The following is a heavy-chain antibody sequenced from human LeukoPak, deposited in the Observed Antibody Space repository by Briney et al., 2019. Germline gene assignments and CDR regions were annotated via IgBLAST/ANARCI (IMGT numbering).Heavy chain of an antibody. D-gene: IGHD2-2*01. Sequence: GGSLRLSCAASGFTFSSYVMSWVRQAPGKGLEWVSAISGSGGSTYYADSVKGRFTISRDNSKNTLYLQMNSLRAEDTAVYYCAKDRGPYCSSTSCYFDYWGQGTLVTVSS. CDR3: AKDRGPYCSSTSCYFDY. CDR2: ISGSGGST. CDR1: GFTFSSYV. V-gene: IGHV3-23*01. J-gene: IGHJ4*02.